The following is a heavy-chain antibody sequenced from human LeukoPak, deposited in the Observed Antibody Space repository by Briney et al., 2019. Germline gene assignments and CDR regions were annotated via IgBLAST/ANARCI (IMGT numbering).Heavy chain of an antibody. J-gene: IGHJ5*02. D-gene: IGHD4-23*01. CDR1: GGSISSYY. V-gene: IGHV4-59*01. CDR3: ARPIYGGNSFWFDP. CDR2: IYYSGST. Sequence: SETLSLTCTVSGGSISSYYWSWIRQPPGKGLEWIGYIYYSGSTNYNPSLKSRVTISVDTSKNQFSLKLSSVTAADTAVYYCARPIYGGNSFWFDPWGQGTLVTVSS.